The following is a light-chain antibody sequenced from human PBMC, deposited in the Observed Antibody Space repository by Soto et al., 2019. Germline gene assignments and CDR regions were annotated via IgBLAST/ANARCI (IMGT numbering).Light chain of an antibody. J-gene: IGLJ2*01. CDR2: EGS. Sequence: QSVLTQPASVSGSPGQSITISCTGTSSDVGSYTLVSWYQHHPGKAPKLMIYEGSKRPSGVSNRFSGSKSGNTASLTISGLQAEDEADYYCCSYAGSSTYVLFGGGTQLTVL. CDR1: SSDVGSYTL. V-gene: IGLV2-23*01. CDR3: CSYAGSSTYVL.